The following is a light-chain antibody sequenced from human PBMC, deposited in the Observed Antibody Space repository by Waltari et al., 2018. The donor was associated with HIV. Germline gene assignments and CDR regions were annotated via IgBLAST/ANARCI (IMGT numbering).Light chain of an antibody. CDR2: KAS. V-gene: IGKV1-5*03. CDR3: QEYKTYSLYS. Sequence: DIQMTESPSTLSSSVGDRVSITCRASQNISTWLAWYQQKPGKAPKLLIYKASTLESEVPSRFSGSGSGTEFTLTISSLQPDDFATYYCQEYKTYSLYSFGQGTKLEIK. CDR1: QNISTW. J-gene: IGKJ2*03.